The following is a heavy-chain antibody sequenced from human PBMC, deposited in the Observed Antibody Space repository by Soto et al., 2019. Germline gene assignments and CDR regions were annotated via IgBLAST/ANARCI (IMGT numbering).Heavy chain of an antibody. CDR2: MNPNSGNT. D-gene: IGHD2-15*01. Sequence: ASVKVSCKASGYTFTSYDINWVRQATGQGLEWMGWMNPNSGNTGYAQKFQGRVTMTRNTSISTAYMELSSLRSEDTAVYYCARVTVVVAATYFDYWGQGTLVTVSS. V-gene: IGHV1-8*01. CDR3: ARVTVVVAATYFDY. J-gene: IGHJ4*02. CDR1: GYTFTSYD.